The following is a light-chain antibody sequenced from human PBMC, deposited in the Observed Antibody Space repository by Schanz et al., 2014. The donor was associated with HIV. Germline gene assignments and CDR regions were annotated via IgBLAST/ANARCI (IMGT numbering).Light chain of an antibody. CDR2: QAS. V-gene: IGKV1-5*03. J-gene: IGKJ4*01. CDR3: QQCNSNPLT. Sequence: DIQMTQSPSTLSASVGDRVTITCRASQTIYSWLAWYQQKPGRAPNLLIYQASTLETGVPSRFSGSGSGTEFTLTINTLQPDDFATYYCQQCNSNPLTFGGGTKVEI. CDR1: QTIYSW.